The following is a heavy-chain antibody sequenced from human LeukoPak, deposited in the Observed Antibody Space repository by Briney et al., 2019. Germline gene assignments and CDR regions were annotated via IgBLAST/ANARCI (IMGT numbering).Heavy chain of an antibody. CDR1: GFTFSSYA. D-gene: IGHD3-16*01. Sequence: PGGSLRLSCAASGFTFSSYAMSWVRQAPGKGLEWVSGIIDNGYITYYANSVRGRFTISRDNSKNTLFLQMNSLRAEDTAVYYCAKLGGQEVHNYYVAVWGNGTTVAVSS. CDR2: IIDNGYIT. CDR3: AKLGGQEVHNYYVAV. V-gene: IGHV3-23*01. J-gene: IGHJ6*03.